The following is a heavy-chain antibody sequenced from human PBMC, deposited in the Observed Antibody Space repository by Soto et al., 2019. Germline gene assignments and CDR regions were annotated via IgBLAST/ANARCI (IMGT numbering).Heavy chain of an antibody. CDR3: ARRVLRTVFGLVTTTAIYFDF. J-gene: IGHJ4*02. CDR1: GFSLTTSGVG. V-gene: IGHV2-5*02. Sequence: QITLKESGPTVVKPTETLTLTCTFSGFSLTTSGVGVGWVRQSPGKAPEWLALIYWDDDKRYSTSLKSRLTITKDTSKNQVVLTMAHVAPADTATYYCARRVLRTVFGLVTTTAIYFDFWGQGTPVVVSS. CDR2: IYWDDDK. D-gene: IGHD3-3*01.